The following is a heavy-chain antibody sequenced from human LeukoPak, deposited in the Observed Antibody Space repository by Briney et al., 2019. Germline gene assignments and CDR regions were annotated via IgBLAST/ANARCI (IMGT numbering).Heavy chain of an antibody. J-gene: IGHJ6*02. CDR1: GYTFTNYD. CDR3: ASVVVVPAAMEFYYYGMDV. V-gene: IGHV1-69*04. Sequence: ASVKVSCEASGYTFTNYDISWVRQAPGQGLEWMGRIIPILGIANYAQKFQGRVTITADKSTSTAYMELSSLRSEDTAVYYCASVVVVPAAMEFYYYGMDVWGQGTTVTVSS. CDR2: IIPILGIA. D-gene: IGHD2-2*01.